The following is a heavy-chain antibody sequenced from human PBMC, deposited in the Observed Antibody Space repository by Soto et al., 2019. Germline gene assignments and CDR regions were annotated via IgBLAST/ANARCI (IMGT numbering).Heavy chain of an antibody. Sequence: PSETLSLTCTVSGGSVSSGSYYWSWIRQPPGKGLEWIGYIYYSGSTNYNPSLKSRVTISVDTSKNQFSLKLSSVTAADTAVYYCARDSYSHHYYYYYGMDVWGQGTNVTVSS. V-gene: IGHV4-61*01. CDR2: IYYSGST. J-gene: IGHJ6*02. CDR3: ARDSYSHHYYYYYGMDV. CDR1: GGSVSSGSYY. D-gene: IGHD2-2*02.